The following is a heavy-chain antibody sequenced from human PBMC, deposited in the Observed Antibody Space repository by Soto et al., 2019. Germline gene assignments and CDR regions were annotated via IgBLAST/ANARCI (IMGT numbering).Heavy chain of an antibody. CDR2: ISSSSSYI. CDR1: GFTFSSYS. J-gene: IGHJ4*02. V-gene: IGHV3-21*01. CDR3: AGASYYYDSSGYWAY. Sequence: GGSLRLSCAASGFTFSSYSMNWVRQAPGKGLERVSSISSSSSYIFYADSVKRRFTIFRDNARNSLYLQMNSLRAEDTAVYYCAGASYYYDSSGYWAYWGQGSLVTVSS. D-gene: IGHD3-22*01.